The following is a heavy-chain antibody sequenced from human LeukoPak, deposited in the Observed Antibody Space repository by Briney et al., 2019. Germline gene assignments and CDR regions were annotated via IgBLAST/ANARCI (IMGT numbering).Heavy chain of an antibody. V-gene: IGHV4-4*07. CDR1: GGSISSYS. CDR3: AREWHHVFDY. CDR2: IYTRESP. Sequence: PSETLSLTCTFSGGSISSYSGSWMRHPAGKELEWIGRIYTRESPNYNPSLKSRDIMSVDKSKNQFSLKLRSVTAADTAVYYCAREWHHVFDYWGQGNLVTVYS. D-gene: IGHD5-12*01. J-gene: IGHJ4*02.